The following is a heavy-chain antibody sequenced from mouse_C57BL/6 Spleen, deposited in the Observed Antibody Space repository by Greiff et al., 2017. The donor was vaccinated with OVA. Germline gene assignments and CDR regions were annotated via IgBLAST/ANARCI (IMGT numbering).Heavy chain of an antibody. CDR2: INPYDGDT. CDR3: ATDDYDGGGFAY. V-gene: IGHV1-37*01. D-gene: IGHD2-4*01. J-gene: IGHJ3*01. Sequence: EVQGVESGPELVKPGASVKISCKASGYSFTGYFMNWVKQSHGQSLEWIGSINPYDGDTFYNPKFKGKATLTVDKSSSTAHMVLRSRTSEDLAVYYCATDDYDGGGFAYWGQGTLVTVSA. CDR1: GYSFTGYF.